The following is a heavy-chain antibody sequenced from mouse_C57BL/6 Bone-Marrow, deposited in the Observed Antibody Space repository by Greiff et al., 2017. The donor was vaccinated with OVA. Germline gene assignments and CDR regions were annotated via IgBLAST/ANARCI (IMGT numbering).Heavy chain of an antibody. CDR3: ARGPYYYGSSHWYFDV. D-gene: IGHD1-1*01. CDR1: GYTFTSHW. J-gene: IGHJ1*03. V-gene: IGHV1-56*01. CDR2: IFPGSGST. Sequence: VQLQQSGPELVRPGASVKISCKAPGYTFTSHWMQWVRQRPGQGLEWIGEIFPGSGSTYYNEKFKGKATLTVDTSSSTAYMQLSSLTSEDSAVYFGARGPYYYGSSHWYFDVWGTGTTVTVAS.